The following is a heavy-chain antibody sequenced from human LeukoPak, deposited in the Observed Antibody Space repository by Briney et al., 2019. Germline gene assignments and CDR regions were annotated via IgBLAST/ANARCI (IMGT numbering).Heavy chain of an antibody. Sequence: GGSLRLSCAASGFTFSSYSMNWVRQAPGKGLEWVSSISSSSSYIYYADSVKGRFTISRDNAKNSLYLQMNSLRAEDTAVYYCARDSHGRAAAEDNWLDPWGQGTLVTVSS. CDR2: ISSSSSYI. V-gene: IGHV3-21*01. CDR1: GFTFSSYS. J-gene: IGHJ5*02. CDR3: ARDSHGRAAAEDNWLDP. D-gene: IGHD6-13*01.